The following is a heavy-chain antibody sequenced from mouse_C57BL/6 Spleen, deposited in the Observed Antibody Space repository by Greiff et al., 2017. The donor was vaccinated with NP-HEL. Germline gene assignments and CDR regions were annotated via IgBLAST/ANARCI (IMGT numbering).Heavy chain of an antibody. Sequence: QVQLQQSGPGLVQPSQSLSITCTVSGFSLTSYGVHWVRQSPGKGLEWLGVIWRGGSTDYNAAFMSRLSITKDNSKSQVFFKMNSLQADDTAIYYCAKNSYYRNSWFAYWGQGTLVTVSA. CDR2: IWRGGST. J-gene: IGHJ3*01. CDR3: AKNSYYRNSWFAY. CDR1: GFSLTSYG. V-gene: IGHV2-5*01. D-gene: IGHD2-5*01.